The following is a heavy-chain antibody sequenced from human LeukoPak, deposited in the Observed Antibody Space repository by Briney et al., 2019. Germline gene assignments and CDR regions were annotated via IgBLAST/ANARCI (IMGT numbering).Heavy chain of an antibody. CDR3: ARVVAAARGYFDY. Sequence: PGGSLRLSCAASGFTFSSYSMNWVRQAPGKGLEWVSYISGSSSTIYYADSVKGRFTISRDNSKNTLYLQMNSLRAEDTAVYYCARVVAAARGYFDYWGQGTLVTVSS. J-gene: IGHJ4*02. CDR2: ISGSSSTI. CDR1: GFTFSSYS. D-gene: IGHD6-13*01. V-gene: IGHV3-48*01.